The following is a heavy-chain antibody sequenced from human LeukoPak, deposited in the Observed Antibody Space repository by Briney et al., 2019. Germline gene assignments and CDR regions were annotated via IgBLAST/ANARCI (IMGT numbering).Heavy chain of an antibody. CDR2: IYYSGST. CDR1: GGSISSYY. D-gene: IGHD3-22*01. Sequence: SETLSLTCTVSGGSISSYYWSWIRQPPGKGLEWIGYIYYSGSTNYNPSLKSRVTMSVDTSKNQFSLKLSSVTAADTAVYYCARDVYYYDSSGHLYFDYWGQGTLVTVSS. CDR3: ARDVYYYDSSGHLYFDY. V-gene: IGHV4-59*12. J-gene: IGHJ4*02.